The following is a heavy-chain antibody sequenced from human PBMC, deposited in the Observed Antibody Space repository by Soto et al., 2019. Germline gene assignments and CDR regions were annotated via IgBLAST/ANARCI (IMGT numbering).Heavy chain of an antibody. Sequence: QVQLVESGGALVKPGGSLRLSCGASGFTFSDYYMSWIRQAPGKGLEWISYIWSDGSDIYYADSVKGRFTISRDNARDSVYLQMNSLRAEDTGVYSCARGHYGLDVWGQGTTVTVSS. V-gene: IGHV3-11*01. CDR2: IWSDGSDI. CDR3: ARGHYGLDV. J-gene: IGHJ6*02. CDR1: GFTFSDYY.